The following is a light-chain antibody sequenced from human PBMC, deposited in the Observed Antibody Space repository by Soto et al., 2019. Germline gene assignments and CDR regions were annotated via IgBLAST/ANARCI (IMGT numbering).Light chain of an antibody. CDR2: GAS. V-gene: IGKV3-15*01. Sequence: IVMTQSPATLSVSPGERATLSCRASQSVGGDLAWYQRKPGQAPRLLIYGASSRAPGIPARFSGSGSGTEFTLTISSLQPDDFATYYCQQYNSYSPTFGQGTKVDIK. CDR3: QQYNSYSPT. J-gene: IGKJ1*01. CDR1: QSVGGD.